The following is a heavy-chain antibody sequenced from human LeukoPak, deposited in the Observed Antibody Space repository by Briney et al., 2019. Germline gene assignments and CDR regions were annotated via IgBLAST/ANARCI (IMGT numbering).Heavy chain of an antibody. CDR2: IYYSGST. Sequence: SETLSLTCTVSGGSISSYYWSWIRQPPGKGLEWIGYIYYSGSTNYNPSLKSRVTISVDTSKNQFSLKLSSVTAADTAVYYCARLLRFLEWLYSADYGMDVWGQGTTVTVSS. D-gene: IGHD3-3*01. CDR3: ARLLRFLEWLYSADYGMDV. CDR1: GGSISSYY. V-gene: IGHV4-59*08. J-gene: IGHJ6*02.